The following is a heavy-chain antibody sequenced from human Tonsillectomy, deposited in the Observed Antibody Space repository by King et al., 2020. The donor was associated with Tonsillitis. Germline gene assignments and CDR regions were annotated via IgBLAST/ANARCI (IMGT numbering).Heavy chain of an antibody. CDR3: AREGHLWSHYCDY. CDR1: GFTFSSYG. V-gene: IGHV3-33*01. Sequence: VQLVESGGGVVQPGRSLRLSCAASGFTFSSYGMHWVRQAPGKGLEWVAVICYDGSNKYYADSVKGRFTISRDNSKNTLYLQMNSLRAEDTAVYYCAREGHLWSHYCDYWGQGTLVTVSS. J-gene: IGHJ4*02. CDR2: ICYDGSNK. D-gene: IGHD5-18*01.